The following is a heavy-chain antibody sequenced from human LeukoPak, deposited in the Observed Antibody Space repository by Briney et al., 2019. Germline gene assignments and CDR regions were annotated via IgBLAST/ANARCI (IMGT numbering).Heavy chain of an antibody. V-gene: IGHV3-66*01. CDR1: GFTVSSNY. CDR3: ARGVRYCSSTSCSNWFDP. J-gene: IGHJ5*02. D-gene: IGHD2-2*01. Sequence: GGSLRLSCAASGFTVSSNYMSWVRQAPGKGLEWVSVIYSGGSTYYADSVKGRFTISRDNSKNTLYLQMNSLRAEDTAVYYCARGVRYCSSTSCSNWFDPWGQGTLVTVSS. CDR2: IYSGGST.